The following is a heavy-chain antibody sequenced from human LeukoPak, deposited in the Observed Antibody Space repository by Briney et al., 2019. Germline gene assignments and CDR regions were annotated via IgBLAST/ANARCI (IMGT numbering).Heavy chain of an antibody. CDR3: AKDQGIVVATPLDY. CDR2: IWFDGSKK. J-gene: IGHJ4*02. CDR1: GFTFSSYS. D-gene: IGHD3-22*01. V-gene: IGHV3-30*02. Sequence: GGSLRLSCAASGFTFSSYSMNWVRQAPGKGLEWVAFIWFDGSKKYYADSVKGRFTISRDNSKNTLYLQMNSLKPDDTAVYYCAKDQGIVVATPLDYWGQGTLVTVSS.